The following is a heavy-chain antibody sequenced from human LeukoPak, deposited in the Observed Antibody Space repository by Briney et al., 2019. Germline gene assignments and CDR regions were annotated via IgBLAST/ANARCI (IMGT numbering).Heavy chain of an antibody. J-gene: IGHJ5*02. CDR1: GFTFSSYS. CDR3: ARDLRIYHDSSGYPIWFDP. Sequence: SGGSLRLSCAASGFTFSSYSMNWVRQAPGKGLEWVSSISSSSSYIYYADSVKGRFTISRDNAKNSLYLQMNSLRAEDTAVYYCARDLRIYHDSSGYPIWFDPWGQGTLVTVSS. CDR2: ISSSSSYI. V-gene: IGHV3-21*01. D-gene: IGHD3-22*01.